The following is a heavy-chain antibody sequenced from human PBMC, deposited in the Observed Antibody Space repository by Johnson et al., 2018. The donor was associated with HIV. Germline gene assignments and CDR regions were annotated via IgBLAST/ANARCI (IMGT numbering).Heavy chain of an antibody. CDR1: GFTFSSYA. J-gene: IGHJ3*02. Sequence: QVQLVESGGGVVQPGRSLRLSCAASGFTFSSYAMHWVRQAPGKGLEWVAVIRDDGSNKHYIESVKGRFTLSRDNSKNTLYLQMNSLKAEDTAVYYCVKDGGANWYHAFDIWGQGTMVTVSS. CDR3: VKDGGANWYHAFDI. D-gene: IGHD1-1*01. V-gene: IGHV3-30*02. CDR2: IRDDGSNK.